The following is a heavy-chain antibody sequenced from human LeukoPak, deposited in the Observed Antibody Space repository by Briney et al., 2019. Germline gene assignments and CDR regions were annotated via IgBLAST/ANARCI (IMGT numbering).Heavy chain of an antibody. Sequence: PSETLSLTCSVSGGSISSYYWSWIRQPPGKGLEWIGYIYTSGSTNYNPSLKSRVTISVDTSKKQFSLKLSSVTAADTAVYYCARRTWGVYYFDYWGQGTLVTVSS. CDR1: GGSISSYY. J-gene: IGHJ4*02. CDR2: IYTSGST. CDR3: ARRTWGVYYFDY. D-gene: IGHD3-10*01. V-gene: IGHV4-4*09.